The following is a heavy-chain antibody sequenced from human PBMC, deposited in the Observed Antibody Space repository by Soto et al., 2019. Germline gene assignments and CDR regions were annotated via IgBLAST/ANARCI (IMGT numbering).Heavy chain of an antibody. Sequence: EVQLVESGGGLVQPGGSLRLSCAASGFTFSSYEMNWVRQAPGKGLEWVSYISSGGSTIYYADSVKGRFTISRDNAKSSLYRQMNSLRAEDTAAYYCARAGFSRYGMDVWGQGTKVTVSS. CDR2: ISSGGSTI. CDR1: GFTFSSYE. V-gene: IGHV3-48*03. D-gene: IGHD6-13*01. CDR3: ARAGFSRYGMDV. J-gene: IGHJ6*02.